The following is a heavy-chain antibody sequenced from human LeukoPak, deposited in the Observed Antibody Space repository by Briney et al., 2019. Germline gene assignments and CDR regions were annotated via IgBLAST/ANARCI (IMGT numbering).Heavy chain of an antibody. CDR3: ASEIPIVVVPAAIGGAGY. J-gene: IGHJ4*02. Sequence: PGGSLRLSCAASGFTFSSYAMSWVPQAPGKGLEWVSAFSGIGGSTYYADSVKGRFTISRDNSKNTLYLQMNSLRAEDTAVYYCASEIPIVVVPAAIGGAGYWGQGTLVTVSS. CDR2: FSGIGGST. CDR1: GFTFSSYA. D-gene: IGHD2-2*01. V-gene: IGHV3-23*01.